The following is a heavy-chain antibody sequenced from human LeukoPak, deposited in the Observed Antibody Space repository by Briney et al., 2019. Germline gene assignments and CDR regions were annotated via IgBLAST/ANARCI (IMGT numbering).Heavy chain of an antibody. Sequence: GASVKVSCKASGYTFTSYGISWVRQAPGQGLEWMGWISAYNGNTNYAQKLQGRVTMTTDTSTSTPYMELRSLRSDDTAVYYCARVPRYSSSWYSENWFDPWGQGTLVTVSS. CDR2: ISAYNGNT. J-gene: IGHJ5*02. CDR3: ARVPRYSSSWYSENWFDP. D-gene: IGHD6-13*01. CDR1: GYTFTSYG. V-gene: IGHV1-18*01.